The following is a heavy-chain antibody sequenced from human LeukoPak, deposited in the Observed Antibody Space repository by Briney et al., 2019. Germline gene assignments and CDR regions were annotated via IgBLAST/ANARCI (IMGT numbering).Heavy chain of an antibody. J-gene: IGHJ4*01. CDR3: KSGGAAPGSFDY. Sequence: GGSLRLSCAASGFTFTTYWMSWMRQAPGKGLQWVANIKHDGSEQYYVDSVKGRFTISRDNAKNSLFLQMNSLGVEDTAVYYCKSGGAAPGSFDYWGHGALVTVSS. D-gene: IGHD1-26*01. V-gene: IGHV3-7*01. CDR2: IKHDGSEQ. CDR1: GFTFTTYW.